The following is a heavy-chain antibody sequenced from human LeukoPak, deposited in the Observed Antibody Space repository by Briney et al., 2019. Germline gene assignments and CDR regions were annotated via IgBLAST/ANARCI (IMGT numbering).Heavy chain of an antibody. D-gene: IGHD1-26*01. CDR2: ISSGSNFI. J-gene: IGHJ4*02. CDR1: GFTFSTYS. Sequence: GGSLRLSCAASGFTFSTYSMNWVRQAPGKGLEWVSSISSGSNFIYYADSAKGRFTTSRDNAKNSLYLQMNSLRAEDTAVYYCARHSGRTGGYFDYWGQGSLSPSPQ. CDR3: ARHSGRTGGYFDY. V-gene: IGHV3-21*01.